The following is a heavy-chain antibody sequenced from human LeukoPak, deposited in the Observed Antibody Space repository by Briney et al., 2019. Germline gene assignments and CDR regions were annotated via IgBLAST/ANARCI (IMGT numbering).Heavy chain of an antibody. CDR3: ARDKKSGESSEIDY. V-gene: IGHV3-74*03. D-gene: IGHD3-10*01. CDR2: INRDGSTT. J-gene: IGHJ4*02. Sequence: QSGGSLRLSCAASGSSFSRFWIHWVRQAPGKGLVWVSRINRDGSTTKYADSVKGRFTVSRDNAKNTLNLQMNSLRAEDTAVYYCARDKKSGESSEIDYWGQGTLVTVSS. CDR1: GSSFSRFW.